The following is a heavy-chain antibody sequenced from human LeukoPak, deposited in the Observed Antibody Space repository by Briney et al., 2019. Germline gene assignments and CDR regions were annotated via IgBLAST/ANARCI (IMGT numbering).Heavy chain of an antibody. CDR1: GFTFSSYA. Sequence: GRSLRLSCAASGFTFSSYAMSWVRQAPGKGLEWVSVIYSGGSTYYADSVKGRFTISRDNSKDTLYLQMNSLRAEDTAVYYCARGPGYFDYWGQGTLVTVSS. CDR2: IYSGGST. V-gene: IGHV3-66*01. CDR3: ARGPGYFDY. J-gene: IGHJ4*02.